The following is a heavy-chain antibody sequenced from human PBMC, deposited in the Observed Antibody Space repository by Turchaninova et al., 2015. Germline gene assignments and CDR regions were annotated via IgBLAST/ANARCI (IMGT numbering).Heavy chain of an antibody. J-gene: IGHJ4*02. CDR3: AVTPNYYGSSGYF. V-gene: IGHV5-10-1*03. CDR1: GDTFSSSW. Sequence: EVQLVPSGAEVKCPWGSLWIACKASGDTFSSSWISWVRQMPGKGLEWMGKIDPRDSETKYSPSFQGHVSISADKSISTAYLQWRSLKASDTAIYYCAVTPNYYGSSGYFWSQGTPVTVSS. CDR2: IDPRDSET. D-gene: IGHD6-19*01.